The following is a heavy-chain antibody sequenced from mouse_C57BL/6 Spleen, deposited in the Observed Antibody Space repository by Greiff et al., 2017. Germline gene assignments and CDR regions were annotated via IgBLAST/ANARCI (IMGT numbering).Heavy chain of an antibody. CDR2: IYPGGGYT. Sequence: VQLQQSGAELVRPGTSVKMSCKASGYTFTNYWIGWAKQRPGHGLEWIGDIYPGGGYTNYNEKFKGKATLTADKSSSTAYMQFSSLTSEDSAIYYSARYPYYYGSSYFDYWGQGTTLTVSS. D-gene: IGHD1-1*01. CDR3: ARYPYYYGSSYFDY. CDR1: GYTFTNYW. J-gene: IGHJ2*01. V-gene: IGHV1-63*01.